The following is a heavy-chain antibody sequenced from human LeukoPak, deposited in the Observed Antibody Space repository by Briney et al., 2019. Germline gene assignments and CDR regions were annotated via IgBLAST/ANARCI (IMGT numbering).Heavy chain of an antibody. CDR2: MNPNSGNT. Sequence: ASVKVSCKASGYTFTSYDINWVRQATGQGLEWMGWMNPNSGNTGYAQKFQGRVTMTRNTSMSTAYMELSSLRSEDTAVYYCARDRRGYCSGGGCRRFDPWGQGTLVTVSS. CDR3: ARDRRGYCSGGGCRRFDP. J-gene: IGHJ5*02. V-gene: IGHV1-8*01. D-gene: IGHD2-15*01. CDR1: GYTFTSYD.